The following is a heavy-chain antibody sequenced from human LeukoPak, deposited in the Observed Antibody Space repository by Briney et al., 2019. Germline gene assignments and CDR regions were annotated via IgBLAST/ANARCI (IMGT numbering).Heavy chain of an antibody. CDR3: ARVRIIGTSYYFDS. Sequence: GGSLRLSCAASGFTFSEHYMDWVRQAPGKGLEWVGRTRNKANSYTTEYAASVKGRFTISRDDSKNSLYLQMNSLKTEDTAVYYCARVRIIGTSYYFDSWGQGTLVTVSS. CDR2: TRNKANSYTT. CDR1: GFTFSEHY. J-gene: IGHJ4*02. D-gene: IGHD1-20*01. V-gene: IGHV3-72*01.